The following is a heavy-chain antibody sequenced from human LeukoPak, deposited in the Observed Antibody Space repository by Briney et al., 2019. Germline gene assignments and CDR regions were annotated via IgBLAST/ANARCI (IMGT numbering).Heavy chain of an antibody. Sequence: SETLSLTCTVSGYSISSGYFWGWIRQPPGKGLEYIGSIYHSGSTYYNPSLKSRVTISVDTSKNQFSLKLSSVTAADTAVYYCAALRTRGSNWFDPRGQGTPVP. V-gene: IGHV4-38-2*02. J-gene: IGHJ5*01. CDR2: IYHSGST. CDR1: GYSISSGYF. D-gene: IGHD3-10*01. CDR3: AALRTRGSNWFDP.